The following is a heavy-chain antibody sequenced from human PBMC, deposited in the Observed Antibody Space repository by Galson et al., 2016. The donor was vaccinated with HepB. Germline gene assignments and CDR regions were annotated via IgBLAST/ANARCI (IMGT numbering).Heavy chain of an antibody. CDR3: AKAGELGMAPQSFDY. V-gene: IGHV3-23*01. Sequence: SLRLSCAASGFTFSSYAMSWVRQAPGKGLEWVSAISGSGGSTYYADSVKGRSTISRDNSKNTLYLQMNSLRAEDTAVHYCAKAGELGMAPQSFDYWGQGTLVTVSS. J-gene: IGHJ4*02. CDR2: ISGSGGST. D-gene: IGHD7-27*01. CDR1: GFTFSSYA.